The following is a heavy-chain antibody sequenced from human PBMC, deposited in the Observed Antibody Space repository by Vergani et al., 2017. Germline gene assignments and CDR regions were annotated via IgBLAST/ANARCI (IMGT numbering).Heavy chain of an antibody. J-gene: IGHJ4*02. CDR3: AREPPLTGFFDY. D-gene: IGHD3-9*01. V-gene: IGHV1-2*06. CDR1: GFTFTSYH. Sequence: QVQLVQSGAEVKKPGASVRVSCKASGFTFTSYHIHWVRQAPGQGLDWLGRIDPNSVDTRYSQRFQDRVTITRDTSINTAYMEMTRLRSDDTAVYYCAREPPLTGFFDYWGQGTLVTVSS. CDR2: IDPNSVDT.